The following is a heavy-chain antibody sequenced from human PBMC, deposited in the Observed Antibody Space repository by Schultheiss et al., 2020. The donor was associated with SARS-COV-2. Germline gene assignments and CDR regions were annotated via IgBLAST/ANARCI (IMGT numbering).Heavy chain of an antibody. J-gene: IGHJ6*02. Sequence: GGSLRLSCAASGFTFSSYGMHWVRQAPGKGLEWVSAISGSGGSTYYADSVKGRFTISRDNSKNTLYLQMNSLRAEDTAVYYCARLHGDVVVPDAIYYYGMDVWGQGTTVTVSS. CDR2: ISGSGGST. D-gene: IGHD2-2*01. CDR1: GFTFSSYG. CDR3: ARLHGDVVVPDAIYYYGMDV. V-gene: IGHV3-NL1*01.